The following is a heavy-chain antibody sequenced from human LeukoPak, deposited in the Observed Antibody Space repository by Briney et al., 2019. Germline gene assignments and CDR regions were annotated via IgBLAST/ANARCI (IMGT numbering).Heavy chain of an antibody. Sequence: ASVKVSCKASGYTFTRYDMNWVRQATGQGLEWMGWMNPNSGNTGYAQKLQGRVTITRDTSIDTAYMQLSRLRSDDTAVYYCAKDRYGDYEAPFHYYMDAWGRGTTVTVSS. J-gene: IGHJ6*03. CDR3: AKDRYGDYEAPFHYYMDA. CDR2: MNPNSGNT. V-gene: IGHV1-8*03. D-gene: IGHD5-12*01. CDR1: GYTFTRYD.